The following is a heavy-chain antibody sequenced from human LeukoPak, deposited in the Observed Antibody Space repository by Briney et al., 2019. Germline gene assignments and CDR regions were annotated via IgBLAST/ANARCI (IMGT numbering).Heavy chain of an antibody. CDR2: IIPILGIA. V-gene: IGHV1-69*04. J-gene: IGHJ3*02. Sequence: RWASVKVSCKAYGGTFSSYAISWVRQAPGQGLEWMGRIIPILGIANYAQKFQGRVTITADKSTSTAYMELSSLRSEDTAVYYCARGRQDSSGWYEAFDIWGQGTMVTVSS. D-gene: IGHD6-19*01. CDR3: ARGRQDSSGWYEAFDI. CDR1: GGTFSSYA.